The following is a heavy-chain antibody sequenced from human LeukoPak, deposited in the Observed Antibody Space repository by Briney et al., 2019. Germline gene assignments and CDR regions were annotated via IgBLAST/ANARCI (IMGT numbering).Heavy chain of an antibody. J-gene: IGHJ2*01. CDR3: ARVYYSRSYDYCYFDL. D-gene: IGHD6-13*01. CDR1: GGSISSYY. V-gene: IGHV4-59*01. Sequence: PSETLSLTCTVSGGSISSYYWSWIRQPPGKGLEWIGYIYYSGSTNYNPSLKSRVTISVDTSKNQFSLKLSSVTAADTAVYYCARVYYSRSYDYCYFDLWGRGTLVTVSS. CDR2: IYYSGST.